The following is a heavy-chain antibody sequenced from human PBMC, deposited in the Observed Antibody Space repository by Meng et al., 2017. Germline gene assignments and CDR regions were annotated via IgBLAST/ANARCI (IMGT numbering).Heavy chain of an antibody. J-gene: IGHJ3*02. D-gene: IGHD2-21*02. CDR2: IYPGDSDT. Sequence: GESLKISCKGSGYSFTSYWIGWVRQMPGKGLEWMGIIYPGDSDTRYSPSFQGQVTISAEKSISTAYLQWSSLKASDTAMYYCARRRSGSTAILGAFDIWGQGTMVTVSS. CDR1: GYSFTSYW. CDR3: ARRRSGSTAILGAFDI. V-gene: IGHV5-51*01.